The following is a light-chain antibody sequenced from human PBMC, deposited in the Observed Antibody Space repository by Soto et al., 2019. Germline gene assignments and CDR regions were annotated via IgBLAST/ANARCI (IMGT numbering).Light chain of an antibody. CDR2: KAS. Sequence: DIQMTQSLSTLSASVGDRVTITCRARQRISNWLAWYQHKPGRAPKLLIYKASSLQSGVPSRFSGSGTRTEFTLTISSLQPDDFATYYCQLYNSYSKTFGQGNKVEI. CDR1: QRISNW. J-gene: IGKJ1*01. V-gene: IGKV1-5*03. CDR3: QLYNSYSKT.